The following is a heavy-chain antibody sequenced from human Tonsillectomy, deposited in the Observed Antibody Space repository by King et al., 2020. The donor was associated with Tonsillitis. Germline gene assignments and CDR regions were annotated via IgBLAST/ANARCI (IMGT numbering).Heavy chain of an antibody. CDR1: GYTFTGYY. Sequence: VQLVQYGAEVKKPGASVKVSCKASGYTFTGYYMHWVRQAPGQGLEWMGWINPNSGGTNYAQKFQGRVTMTRDTSISTAYMELSRLRSDDTAVYYCARDGIYGDYVGWFDPWGQGTLVTVSS. J-gene: IGHJ5*02. D-gene: IGHD4-17*01. V-gene: IGHV1-2*02. CDR3: ARDGIYGDYVGWFDP. CDR2: INPNSGGT.